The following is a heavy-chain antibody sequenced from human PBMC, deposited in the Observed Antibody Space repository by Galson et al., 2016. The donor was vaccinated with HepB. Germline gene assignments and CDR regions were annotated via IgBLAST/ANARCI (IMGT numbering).Heavy chain of an antibody. V-gene: IGHV3-23*01. Sequence: LRLSCAASGFTFSTYAMAWVRQAPGKGLEWVSGVSGSAVGTFYADSVRGRFTISRDNSKNTLYLQMNSLTAEDTAVYYCAKGVYNWNDEGVDYWGQGTLVTVSS. CDR2: VSGSAVGT. CDR3: AKGVYNWNDEGVDY. D-gene: IGHD1-1*01. CDR1: GFTFSTYA. J-gene: IGHJ4*02.